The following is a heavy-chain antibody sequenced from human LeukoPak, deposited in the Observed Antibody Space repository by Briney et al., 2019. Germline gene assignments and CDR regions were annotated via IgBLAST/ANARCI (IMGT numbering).Heavy chain of an antibody. V-gene: IGHV3-23*01. Sequence: GGSLLLSCAASGFTFSSYAMSWVRQAPGKGLEWVSAVSGSGGSTYYADSVKGRFTISRDNSKNTLYLQMNSLRAEDTAVYYCAKAIDSSSWFGFLDYWGQGTLVTVSS. CDR1: GFTFSSYA. J-gene: IGHJ4*02. CDR2: VSGSGGST. D-gene: IGHD6-13*01. CDR3: AKAIDSSSWFGFLDY.